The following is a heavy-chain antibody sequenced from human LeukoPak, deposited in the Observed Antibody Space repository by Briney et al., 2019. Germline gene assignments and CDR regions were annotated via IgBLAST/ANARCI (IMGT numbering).Heavy chain of an antibody. CDR2: ISNDGSNK. CDR1: GFTFSNYG. Sequence: PGRSLRLSCAASGFTFSNYGMHWVRQAPGKGLEWVAVISNDGSNKYYADSVKGPFTTSRDNSKNTLYLQMNSLRPEDTAVYYCAKGFGYGDYGLDYWGQGTLVTVSS. CDR3: AKGFGYGDYGLDY. J-gene: IGHJ4*02. D-gene: IGHD4-17*01. V-gene: IGHV3-30*18.